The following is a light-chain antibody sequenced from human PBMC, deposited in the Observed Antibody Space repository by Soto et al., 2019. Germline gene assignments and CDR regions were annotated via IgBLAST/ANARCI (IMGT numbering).Light chain of an antibody. CDR3: SSFTRSVTHV. Sequence: QPGLTQPGSVCGSPGQSITISCTGTSSDSGGHKSVSWYRQDPGTAPKLMIYDVSNRSSVGSDRCSGSTSGNTASLTISRLQTEDEADYYCSSFTRSVTHVFETGTKDTVL. CDR1: SSDSGGHKS. J-gene: IGLJ1*01. V-gene: IGLV2-14*01. CDR2: DVS.